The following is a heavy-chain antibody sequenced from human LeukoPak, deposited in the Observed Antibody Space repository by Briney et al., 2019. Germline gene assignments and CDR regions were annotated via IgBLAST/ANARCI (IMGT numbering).Heavy chain of an antibody. CDR2: IDWDDDK. D-gene: IGHD2-15*01. CDR3: ARVVAGPNWFDP. CDR1: GFSLNTNKMC. J-gene: IGHJ5*02. Sequence: SGPTLVNPTQTLTLTCTFSGFSLNTNKMCVSWIRQPPGKALEWLARIDWDDDKYYSTSLKTRLTISKDTSKNQVVPTMTNMDPVDTATYDCARVVAGPNWFDPWGQGTLVTVSS. V-gene: IGHV2-70*11.